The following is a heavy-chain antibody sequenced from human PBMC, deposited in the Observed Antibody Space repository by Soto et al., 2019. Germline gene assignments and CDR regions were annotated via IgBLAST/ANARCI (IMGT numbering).Heavy chain of an antibody. D-gene: IGHD1-26*01. Sequence: GASVKVSCKASGYTFTSYAMHWVRQAPGQRLEWMGWINAGNGNTKYSQKFQGRVTITRDTSASTAYMELSSLRSEDTAVYYCARDFQSSGSYLDAFDIWGQGTMVTVSS. CDR3: ARDFQSSGSYLDAFDI. CDR1: GYTFTSYA. CDR2: INAGNGNT. V-gene: IGHV1-3*01. J-gene: IGHJ3*02.